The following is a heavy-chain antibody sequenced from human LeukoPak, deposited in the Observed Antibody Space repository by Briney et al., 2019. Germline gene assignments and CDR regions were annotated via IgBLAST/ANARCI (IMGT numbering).Heavy chain of an antibody. CDR1: GFTFSSYG. CDR2: IRYDGSNK. J-gene: IGHJ3*02. D-gene: IGHD6-13*01. Sequence: GGSLRLSCAASGFTFSSYGMHWVRQAPGKGLEWVAFIRYDGSNKYYADSVKGRFTISRDNSKNTLYLQMNSLRAEDTAVYYCASRGYSSSWFLAFDIWGQGTMVTVSS. V-gene: IGHV3-30*02. CDR3: ASRGYSSSWFLAFDI.